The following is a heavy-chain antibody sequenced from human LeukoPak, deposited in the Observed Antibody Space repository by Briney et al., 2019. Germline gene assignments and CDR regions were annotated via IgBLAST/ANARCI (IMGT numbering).Heavy chain of an antibody. CDR3: AGLRVRGVGDAFDI. Sequence: GESLKISCKGSGYNFAHDWIGWVRQMPGKGLGWMGIIYPGDSDTRYSPSFQGQVTISADKSISTAYLQWSSLKASDTAMYYCAGLRVRGVGDAFDIWGQGTMVTVSS. CDR2: IYPGDSDT. V-gene: IGHV5-51*01. CDR1: GYNFAHDW. D-gene: IGHD3-10*01. J-gene: IGHJ3*02.